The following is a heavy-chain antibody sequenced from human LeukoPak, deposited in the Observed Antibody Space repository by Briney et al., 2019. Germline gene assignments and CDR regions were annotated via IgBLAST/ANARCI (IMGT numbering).Heavy chain of an antibody. D-gene: IGHD3-3*01. CDR2: INHSGST. CDR1: GFTFSSYS. Sequence: GSLRLSCAASGFTFSSYSMTWVRQPPGKGLEWIGEINHSGSTNYNPPLKSRVTISVDTSKNQFSLKLSSVTAADTAVYYCARSAPYYDFWSGYYFIFDYRGQGTLVTVSS. V-gene: IGHV4-34*01. J-gene: IGHJ4*02. CDR3: ARSAPYYDFWSGYYFIFDY.